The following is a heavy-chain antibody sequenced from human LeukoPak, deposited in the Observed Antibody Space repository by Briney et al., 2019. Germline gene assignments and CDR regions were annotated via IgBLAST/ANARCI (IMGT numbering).Heavy chain of an antibody. CDR2: MNPNSGNT. CDR1: GYTFTSYD. V-gene: IGHV1-8*01. CDR3: ARVGPTDCSSTSCSSSFDY. Sequence: ASVKVSCKASGYTFTSYDINWVRQATGQGLEWMGWMNPNSGNTGYAQKFQGRVTMTRNTSISTAYMELSNLRSEDTAVYYCARVGPTDCSSTSCSSSFDYWGQGTLVTVSS. J-gene: IGHJ4*02. D-gene: IGHD2-2*01.